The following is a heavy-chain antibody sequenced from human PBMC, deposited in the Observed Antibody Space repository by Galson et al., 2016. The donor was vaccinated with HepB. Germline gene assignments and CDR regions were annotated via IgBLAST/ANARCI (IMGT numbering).Heavy chain of an antibody. CDR2: MDFSGTT. V-gene: IGHV4-31*03. CDR1: GASVRNNDYY. Sequence: PLSLTCTVSGASVRNNDYYWTWIRQRPGKSLEWIAYMDFSGTTYYTASPMSRITTSLDTSKHQFSLKLGSVTAADTAVYYFARLTVTSPGYNRLASWGRGTLVVVSS. J-gene: IGHJ5*01. CDR3: ARLTVTSPGYNRLAS. D-gene: IGHD4-17*01.